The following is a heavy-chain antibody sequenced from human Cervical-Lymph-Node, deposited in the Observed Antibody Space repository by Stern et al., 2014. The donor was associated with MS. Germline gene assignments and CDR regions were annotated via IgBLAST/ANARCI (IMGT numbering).Heavy chain of an antibody. CDR1: GGSISSSSYY. CDR3: ARIRSSGLDY. V-gene: IGHV4-39*01. J-gene: IGHJ4*02. CDR2: IYYSGST. Sequence: QLQLQESGPGLVKPSETLSLTCTVSGGSISSSSYYWGWIRQPPGKGLEWIGSIYYSGSTYYNPSLKSRVTISVNTYHNQFPLNLSSVTAADTAVYYCARIRSSGLDYWGQGTLVTVSS. D-gene: IGHD3-3*01.